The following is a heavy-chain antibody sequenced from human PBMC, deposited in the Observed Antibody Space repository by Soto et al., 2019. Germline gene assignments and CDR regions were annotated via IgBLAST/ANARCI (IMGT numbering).Heavy chain of an antibody. CDR2: ISSTSHAI. V-gene: IGHV3-48*01. D-gene: IGHD3-3*01. Sequence: GGSLRLSCAASGFTFRDYSMNWVRQAPGRGLEWVSYISSTSHAIYYADSVKGRFIISRDNAKRSLYLQMSSLTADDTAVYFWARVESRIASRIGFWGQGALVTVSS. CDR1: GFTFRDYS. CDR3: ARVESRIASRIGF. J-gene: IGHJ4*02.